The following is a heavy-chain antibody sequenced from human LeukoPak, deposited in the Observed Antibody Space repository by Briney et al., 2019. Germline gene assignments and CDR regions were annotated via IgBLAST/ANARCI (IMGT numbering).Heavy chain of an antibody. D-gene: IGHD3-10*01. CDR1: GGTFSSHA. V-gene: IGHV1-69*05. J-gene: IGHJ4*02. CDR3: ARSGGVIQFADY. CDR2: IIPIFGTA. Sequence: ASVKVSCKASGGTFSSHAISWVRQAPGQGLEWMGRIIPIFGTANYAQKFQGRVTITTDESTSTAYMELSSLRSEDTAVYYCARSGGVIQFADYWGQGTLVTVSS.